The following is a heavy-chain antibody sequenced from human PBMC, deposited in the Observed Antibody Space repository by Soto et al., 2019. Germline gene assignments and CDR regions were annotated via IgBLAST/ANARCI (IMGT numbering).Heavy chain of an antibody. CDR3: ARGANMVRGVIMVPQFDY. V-gene: IGHV1-69*02. J-gene: IGHJ4*02. CDR2: IIPILGIA. Sequence: QVQLVQSGAEVKKPGSSVKVSCKASGGTFSSYTISWVRQAPGQGLEWMGRIIPILGIANYAQKFQGRVTITADKSTSTAYMELSSLRSEDTAVYYCARGANMVRGVIMVPQFDYWGQGTLVTVSS. CDR1: GGTFSSYT. D-gene: IGHD3-10*01.